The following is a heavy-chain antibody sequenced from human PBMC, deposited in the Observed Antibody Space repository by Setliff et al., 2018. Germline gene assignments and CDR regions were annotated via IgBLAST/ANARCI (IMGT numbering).Heavy chain of an antibody. CDR1: GGSVRGYY. V-gene: IGHV4-59*08. Sequence: SETLSLTCTVSGGSVRGYYWSWIRQPPGKGLEWIGYMYYSGDTNYNPSLKSRVTISIDASKRQFSLKLTSVTAADTAGYYCARMSGFQYMDVWGKGTTVTVSS. J-gene: IGHJ6*03. CDR3: ARMSGFQYMDV. CDR2: MYYSGDT. D-gene: IGHD3-3*01.